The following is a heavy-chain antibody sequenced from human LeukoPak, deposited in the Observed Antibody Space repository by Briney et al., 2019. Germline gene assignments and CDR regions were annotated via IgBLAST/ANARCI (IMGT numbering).Heavy chain of an antibody. CDR2: IYWDDDK. J-gene: IGHJ4*02. Sequence: SGPTLVKPTQTLTLTCTFSGFSLSTSGVGVGWIRQPPGKALEWLALIYWDDDKRYSPSLKSRLTITKDTSKNRVVLTMTNMDPVDTATYYCATHGTDGYNYGLDYWGQGTLVTVSS. CDR1: GFSLSTSGVG. V-gene: IGHV2-5*02. D-gene: IGHD5-24*01. CDR3: ATHGTDGYNYGLDY.